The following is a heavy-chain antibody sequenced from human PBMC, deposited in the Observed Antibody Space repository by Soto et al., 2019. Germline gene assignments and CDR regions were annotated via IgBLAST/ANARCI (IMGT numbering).Heavy chain of an antibody. CDR3: ARLPWGYCSGGSCPYGMDV. D-gene: IGHD2-15*01. CDR2: ISSSSSYI. Sequence: EVQLVESGGGLVKPGGSLRLSCAASGFTFSSYSMNWVRQAPGQGLEWVSSISSSSSYIYYADSVKGRFTISRDNAKNSVYLQMNSLRAEDTAVYYCARLPWGYCSGGSCPYGMDVWGQGTTVTVSS. J-gene: IGHJ6*02. CDR1: GFTFSSYS. V-gene: IGHV3-21*01.